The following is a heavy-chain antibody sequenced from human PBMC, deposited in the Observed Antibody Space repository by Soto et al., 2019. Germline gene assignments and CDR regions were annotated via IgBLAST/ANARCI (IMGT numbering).Heavy chain of an antibody. V-gene: IGHV4-4*02. CDR3: ARELGGFNHYYYYGMDV. CDR1: GGSISSSNW. CDR2: IYHSGST. J-gene: IGHJ6*02. D-gene: IGHD5-12*01. Sequence: SETLSLTCAVSGGSISSSNWWSWVRQPPGKGLEWIGEIYHSGSTNYNPSLKSRVTISVDKSKNQFSLKLSSVTAADTAVYYCARELGGFNHYYYYGMDVWGQGTTVTVSS.